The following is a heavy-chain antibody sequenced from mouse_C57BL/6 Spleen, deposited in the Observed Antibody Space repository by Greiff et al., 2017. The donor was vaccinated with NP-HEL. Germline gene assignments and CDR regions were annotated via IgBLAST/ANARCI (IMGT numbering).Heavy chain of an antibody. CDR3: ARGRNNGDWFAY. V-gene: IGHV3-6*01. CDR1: GYSITSGYY. J-gene: IGHJ3*01. Sequence: EVQLQESGPGLVKPSQSLSLTCSVTGYSITSGYYWNWIRQFPGNKLEWMGYISYDGSNNYNPSLKNRISITRDTSKNQFFLKLNSVTTEDTATYYCARGRNNGDWFAYWGQGTLVTVSA. CDR2: ISYDGSN. D-gene: IGHD2-1*01.